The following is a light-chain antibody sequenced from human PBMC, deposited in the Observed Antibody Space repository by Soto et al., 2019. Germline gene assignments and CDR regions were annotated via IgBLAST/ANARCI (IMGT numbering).Light chain of an antibody. CDR3: QEYDSPPRT. V-gene: IGKV1-27*01. J-gene: IGKJ1*01. Sequence: DIQMTQSPSSLSASVGDRVTITCRAGQGISNHLAWYQQKPGKVPKLLIYDASTLQSGVPSRCSGGGSGTDFTLTISSLQPEDVATYYCQEYDSPPRTFGQGTKVEIK. CDR2: DAS. CDR1: QGISNH.